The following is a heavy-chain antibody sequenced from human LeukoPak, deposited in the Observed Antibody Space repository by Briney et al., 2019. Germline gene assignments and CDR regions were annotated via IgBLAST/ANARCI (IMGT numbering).Heavy chain of an antibody. V-gene: IGHV3-23*01. J-gene: IGHJ4*02. CDR2: ISGSGGST. D-gene: IGHD3-10*01. Sequence: PGGSLRPSCAASGFTFSSYAMSWVRQAPGKGLEWVSAISGSGGSTYYADSVKGRFTISRDNSKNTLYLQMNSLRAEDTAVYYCAKDHRFGEFFDYWGQGTLVTVSS. CDR3: AKDHRFGEFFDY. CDR1: GFTFSSYA.